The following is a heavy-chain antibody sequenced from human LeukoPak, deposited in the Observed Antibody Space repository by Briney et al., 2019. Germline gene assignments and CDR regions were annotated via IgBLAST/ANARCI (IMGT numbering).Heavy chain of an antibody. CDR3: AREPGYSSGWPTFDI. CDR2: IYYSGST. V-gene: IGHV4-59*01. J-gene: IGHJ3*02. CDR1: VGPNRIYY. D-gene: IGHD6-19*01. Sequence: SEPLSLPCTPSVGPNRIYYWMWIRQPPGKGLEWLGYIYYSGSTNYNPSLKSRVTISVDTSKNQFSLKLSSVTAADTAVYYCAREPGYSSGWPTFDIWGQGAMVTVSS.